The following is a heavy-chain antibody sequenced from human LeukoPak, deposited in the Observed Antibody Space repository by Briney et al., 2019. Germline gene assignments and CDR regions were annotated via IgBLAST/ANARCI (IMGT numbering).Heavy chain of an antibody. CDR1: GFTFDDYG. CDR2: INWNGGST. J-gene: IGHJ4*02. D-gene: IGHD5-12*01. Sequence: GGSLRLSCAASGFTFDDYGMSWVRQAPGKGLEWVSGINWNGGSTGYADSLKGRFTISRDNAKNSLYLQMNSLRVEDTAVYYCAGGSGWLIDYWGQGTLVTVSS. CDR3: AGGSGWLIDY. V-gene: IGHV3-20*04.